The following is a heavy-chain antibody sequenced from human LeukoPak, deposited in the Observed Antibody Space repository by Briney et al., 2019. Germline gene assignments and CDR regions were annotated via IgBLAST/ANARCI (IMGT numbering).Heavy chain of an antibody. D-gene: IGHD3-10*01. J-gene: IGHJ4*02. Sequence: SETLSLTCAVYGGSFSGYYRSWIRQPPGKGLEWIGEINHSGSTNYNPSLKSRVTISVDTSKNQFSLKLSSVTAADTAVYYCARRAGSGPTFAYWGQGTLVTVSS. V-gene: IGHV4-34*01. CDR1: GGSFSGYY. CDR2: INHSGST. CDR3: ARRAGSGPTFAY.